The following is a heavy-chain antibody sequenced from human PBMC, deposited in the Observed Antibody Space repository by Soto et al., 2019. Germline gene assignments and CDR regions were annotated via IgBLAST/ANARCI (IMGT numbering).Heavy chain of an antibody. J-gene: IGHJ4*02. CDR1: GDSFTSYF. Sequence: SETLSLTCTVSGDSFTSYFWSWLRQPPGKGLEWIGYVYHTGSTEYNPSLESRVVISIDTSKNQFSLNLNSVTAADTAVYYCATRVPNSRAYVGVFDYWGQGTQVTVSS. D-gene: IGHD3-22*01. V-gene: IGHV4-59*08. CDR3: ATRVPNSRAYVGVFDY. CDR2: VYHTGST.